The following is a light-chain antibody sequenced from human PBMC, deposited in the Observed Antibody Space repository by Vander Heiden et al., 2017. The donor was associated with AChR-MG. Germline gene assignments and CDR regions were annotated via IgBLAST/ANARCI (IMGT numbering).Light chain of an antibody. J-gene: IGKJ5*01. CDR1: QSVSRS. V-gene: IGKV3-15*01. CDR2: GAS. Sequence: EVVMTQSPATLSVSPGERATLSCRASQSVSRSLAWYQQKPGQPPRLLIYGASTRATGIPGRFSGSGSGTEFTLTITSLQSEDFAVYYCQQYKKWPPITFGQRTRLEI. CDR3: QQYKKWPPIT.